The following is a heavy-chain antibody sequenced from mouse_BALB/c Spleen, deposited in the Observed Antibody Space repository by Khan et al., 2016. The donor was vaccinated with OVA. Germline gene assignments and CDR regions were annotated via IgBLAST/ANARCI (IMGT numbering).Heavy chain of an antibody. CDR1: GYSITSEYA. Sequence: EVKLLESGPGLVKPSQSLSLTCTVTGYSITSEYAWNWIRQFPGNKLEWLGYISYSGSTAYNPSLKSRISITRDTSKNQVFLQLHSVTTEDTATYYCASRIHNYDGSNCEGYYFDYWGQGTTLTVSS. J-gene: IGHJ2*01. D-gene: IGHD1-1*02. CDR3: ASRIHNYDGSNCEGYYFDY. CDR2: ISYSGST. V-gene: IGHV3-2*02.